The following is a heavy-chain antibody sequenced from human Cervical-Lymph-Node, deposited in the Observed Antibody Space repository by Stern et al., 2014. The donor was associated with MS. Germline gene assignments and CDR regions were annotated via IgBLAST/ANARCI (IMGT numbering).Heavy chain of an antibody. CDR3: ARVGYSSGGDWFDP. CDR2: IYYSGST. Sequence: VQLVESGPGLVKPSETLSLTCTVSGGSISSYYWSWIRQPPGKGLEWIGYIYYSGSTNSNPSLKSRVTISVDTSKNQFSLKPSSGTAADTAVYYCARVGYSSGGDWFDPWGQGTLVTVSS. D-gene: IGHD6-19*01. CDR1: GGSISSYY. J-gene: IGHJ5*02. V-gene: IGHV4-59*08.